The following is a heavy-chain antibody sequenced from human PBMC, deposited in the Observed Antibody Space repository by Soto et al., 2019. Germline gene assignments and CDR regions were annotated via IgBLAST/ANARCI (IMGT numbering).Heavy chain of an antibody. Sequence: SETLSLTCTVSGGSISSYYWSWIRQPPEKGLEWIGYIYYSGSTNYNPSLKSRVTISVDTSKNQFSLKLSSLTAAYTAVYYCARAYGGYADYWGQGALVTVS. CDR2: IYYSGST. V-gene: IGHV4-59*01. CDR3: ARAYGGYADY. J-gene: IGHJ4*02. D-gene: IGHD5-18*01. CDR1: GGSISSYY.